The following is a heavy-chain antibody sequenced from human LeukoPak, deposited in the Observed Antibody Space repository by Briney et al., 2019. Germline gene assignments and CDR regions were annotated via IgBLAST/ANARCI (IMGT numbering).Heavy chain of an antibody. D-gene: IGHD4/OR15-4a*01. V-gene: IGHV3-21*04. CDR2: LSTSSSYI. Sequence: GGTLRLSCAASGFSFSSYNLNWVRQAPGKGLEWVSSLSTSSSYIYYADSVKGRFTVSRDNARNSLELQMNSLRAEDTAVYYCARRAGAYSHPYDYWGQRTLVTVSS. CDR1: GFSFSSYN. J-gene: IGHJ4*02. CDR3: ARRAGAYSHPYDY.